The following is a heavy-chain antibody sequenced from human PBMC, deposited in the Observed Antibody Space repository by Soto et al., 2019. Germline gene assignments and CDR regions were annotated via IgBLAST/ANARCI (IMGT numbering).Heavy chain of an antibody. D-gene: IGHD1-1*01. CDR3: ARDSPGPVGAYLVY. CDR2: IKQDGSEK. CDR1: GFTFSSYW. Sequence: GGSLRLSCAASGFTFSSYWMSWVRQAPGKGLEWVANIKQDGSEKYYVDSVKGRFTISRDNAKNSLYLQMNSLRAEDTAVYYCARDSPGPVGAYLVYLRQEALDTVSS. V-gene: IGHV3-7*03. J-gene: IGHJ4*02.